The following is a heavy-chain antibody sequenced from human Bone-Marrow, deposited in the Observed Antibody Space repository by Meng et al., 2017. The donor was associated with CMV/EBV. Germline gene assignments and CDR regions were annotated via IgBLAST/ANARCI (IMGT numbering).Heavy chain of an antibody. CDR3: ARDYQLLYYYYYGMDV. V-gene: IGHV3-74*01. CDR1: FTFSSYW. J-gene: IGHJ6*02. CDR2: INSDGSST. Sequence: FTFSSYWMHWVRQAPGKGLVWVSRINSDGSSTSYADSVKGRFTISRDNAKNTLYLQMNSLRAEDTAVYYCARDYQLLYYYYYGMDVWGQGTTVTVSS. D-gene: IGHD2-2*01.